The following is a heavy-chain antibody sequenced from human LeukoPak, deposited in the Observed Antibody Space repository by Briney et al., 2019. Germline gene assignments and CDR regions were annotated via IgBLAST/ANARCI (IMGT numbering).Heavy chain of an antibody. J-gene: IGHJ6*03. CDR2: IKQDGSEK. V-gene: IGHV3-7*01. CDR1: GFTFSSSS. CDR3: ARDQLDPDYYYYMDV. D-gene: IGHD2-2*01. Sequence: RGSLRLSCAVSGFTFSSSSVSWVRQAPGKGLEWVANIKQDGSEKYYVDSVKGRFTISRDNAKNSLYLQMNSLRAEDTAVYYCARDQLDPDYYYYMDVWGKGTTVTVSS.